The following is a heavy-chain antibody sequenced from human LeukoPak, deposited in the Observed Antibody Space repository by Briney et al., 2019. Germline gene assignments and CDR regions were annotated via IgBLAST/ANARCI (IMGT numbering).Heavy chain of an antibody. CDR2: MNPNSGGT. V-gene: IGHV1-2*02. CDR3: ARDHLLFRQPPNWFDP. CDR1: GYTFTDYY. Sequence: ASVKVSCKTSGYTFTDYYIHWVRQAPGQGPEWMGWMNPNSGGTNYAQNLQGRVTMTRDTSISTAYMELSRLRSDDTAVYYCARDHLLFRQPPNWFDPWGQGTLVTVSS. D-gene: IGHD1-14*01. J-gene: IGHJ5*02.